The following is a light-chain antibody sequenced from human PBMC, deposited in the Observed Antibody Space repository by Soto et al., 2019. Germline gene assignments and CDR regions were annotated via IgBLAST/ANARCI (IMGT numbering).Light chain of an antibody. Sequence: EIVLTQSPATLSLSPGERATLSCRASQSVSSYLAWYQQKPGQAPRLLIYDASNRATGIPARFSGIGSGTDFTLTISSLEPEDFAVYYCKQRSNWPYTFGQGTKLEIK. V-gene: IGKV3-11*01. CDR3: KQRSNWPYT. CDR1: QSVSSY. CDR2: DAS. J-gene: IGKJ2*01.